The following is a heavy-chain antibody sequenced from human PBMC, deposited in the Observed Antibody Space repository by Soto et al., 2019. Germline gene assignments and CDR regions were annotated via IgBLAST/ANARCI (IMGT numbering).Heavy chain of an antibody. Sequence: HVQLVQSGAEVKKPGASVKVSCKASGYTFTSYAMHWVRQAPGQRLEWMGWINAGNGNTKYSQKFQGRVTITRDTSASTANMEMSSLRSEYTAPRYCAREESGYYLVWGQGTLVTVSS. CDR1: GYTFTSYA. CDR3: AREESGYYLV. D-gene: IGHD5-12*01. J-gene: IGHJ4*02. CDR2: INAGNGNT. V-gene: IGHV1-3*01.